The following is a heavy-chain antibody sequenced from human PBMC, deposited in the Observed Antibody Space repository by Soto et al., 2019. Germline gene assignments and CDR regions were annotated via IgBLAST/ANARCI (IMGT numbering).Heavy chain of an antibody. V-gene: IGHV1-69*02. J-gene: IGHJ6*02. CDR3: AQLWFGELWHGMDV. CDR1: GGDFNSYT. D-gene: IGHD3-10*01. Sequence: QLVQSRAEVKKPGSSVKVSCKASGGDFNSYTISWVRQAPGQGPEWMGTIIPILDVAKNAQKFQGRVTITADKSTSTVYMALRSLRSDDTAIYYCAQLWFGELWHGMDVWGQGTTVTVSS. CDR2: IIPILDVA.